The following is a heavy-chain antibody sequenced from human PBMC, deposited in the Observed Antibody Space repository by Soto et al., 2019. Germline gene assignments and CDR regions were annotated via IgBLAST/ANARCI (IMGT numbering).Heavy chain of an antibody. V-gene: IGHV1-46*01. CDR2: IDPNGGRT. CDR3: ARDQSYNDLYWLLDT. Sequence: GASVKITCNASGYTFTSTYMHWVRQAPGQGLEWMGVIDPNGGRTIYAEKFQGRLTLTRDTSTATDYMQLSSLRPEDTAMYFCARDQSYNDLYWLLDTWGQGTLVTVSS. D-gene: IGHD3-22*01. CDR1: GYTFTSTY. J-gene: IGHJ5*02.